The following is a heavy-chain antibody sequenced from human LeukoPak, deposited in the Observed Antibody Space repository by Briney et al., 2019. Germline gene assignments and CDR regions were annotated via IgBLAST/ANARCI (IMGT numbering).Heavy chain of an antibody. CDR3: ARVRGYDTSDYDY. D-gene: IGHD3-22*01. V-gene: IGHV3-74*01. CDR2: INTDGSST. Sequence: GGSLRLSCAASGFTYSRYWMHWVRQGPGKGLVWVSRINTDGSSTRYADSVKGRFTISRDNAKNTLYLQMSTLRAEDTAVYYCARVRGYDTSDYDYWGQGTLVTVSS. CDR1: GFTYSRYW. J-gene: IGHJ4*02.